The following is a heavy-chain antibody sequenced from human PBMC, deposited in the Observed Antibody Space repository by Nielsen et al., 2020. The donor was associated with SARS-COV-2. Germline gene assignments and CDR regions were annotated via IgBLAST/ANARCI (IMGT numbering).Heavy chain of an antibody. CDR3: AKDMGPVIWYFDL. J-gene: IGHJ2*01. V-gene: IGHV3-9*01. D-gene: IGHD3-10*01. CDR1: GFTFDDYA. CDR2: ISWNSGSI. Sequence: SLKVPCAASGFTFDDYAMHWVRQAPGKGLEWVSGISWNSGSIGYADSVKGRFTISRDNAKNSLYLQMNSLRAEDTALYYCAKDMGPVIWYFDLWGRGTLVTVSS.